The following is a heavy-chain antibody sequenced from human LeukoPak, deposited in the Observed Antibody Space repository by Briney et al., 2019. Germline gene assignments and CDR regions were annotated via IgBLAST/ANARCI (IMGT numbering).Heavy chain of an antibody. CDR3: ARDRGGAGDFDY. J-gene: IGHJ4*02. Sequence: ASMKVSCKASGYTFTSYAMHWVRQAPGQRLEWMGWINPGNGNTKYSQKFQGRVTITRDTSASTAYMELSSLTSEDTAVYYCARDRGGAGDFDYWAQGTLVTVSS. D-gene: IGHD3-16*01. CDR1: GYTFTSYA. V-gene: IGHV1-3*01. CDR2: INPGNGNT.